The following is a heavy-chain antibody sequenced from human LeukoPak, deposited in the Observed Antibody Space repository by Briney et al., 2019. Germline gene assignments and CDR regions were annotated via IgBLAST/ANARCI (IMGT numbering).Heavy chain of an antibody. Sequence: SVKVSCKTSADTFSRSALNWVRQAPGQGLEWMGRIVPMLDTAHYAPRFQGRVTMTEDTSTDTAYMELSSLRSEDTAVYYCATASMTTVPRYWGQGTLVTVSS. CDR2: IVPMLDTA. CDR3: ATASMTTVPRY. V-gene: IGHV1-69*06. J-gene: IGHJ4*02. CDR1: ADTFSRSA. D-gene: IGHD4-17*01.